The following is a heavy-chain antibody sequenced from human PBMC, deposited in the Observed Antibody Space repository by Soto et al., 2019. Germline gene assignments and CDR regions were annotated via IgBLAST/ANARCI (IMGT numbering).Heavy chain of an antibody. CDR2: IYYSGST. D-gene: IGHD6-19*01. J-gene: IGHJ4*02. V-gene: IGHV4-39*01. CDR1: GAYISSSIYY. CDR3: ARQPYSSGWSLRGFFDY. Sequence: SETLSLTCTASGAYISSSIYYLGWIRQPPGKGLEWIGSIYYSGSTYYNPSLKSRVTISVDTSKNQFSLKLSSVTAADTAVYYCARQPYSSGWSLRGFFDYWGQGTLVTVSS.